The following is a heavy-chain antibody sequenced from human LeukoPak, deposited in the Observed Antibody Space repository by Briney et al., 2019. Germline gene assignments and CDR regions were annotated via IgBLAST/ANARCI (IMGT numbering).Heavy chain of an antibody. J-gene: IGHJ3*02. CDR1: GFSLNTSGMR. CDR3: ARMVESRSSYDAFDI. CDR2: IDWDDDK. Sequence: SGPTLVNPTQTLTLTCTFSGFSLNTSGMRVSWMRQPTGKALEWLARIDWDDDKFYSTSLKTRLTISKYTSKNQVVLTMTNMDPVDTATYYCARMVESRSSYDAFDIWGQGTMVTVSS. V-gene: IGHV2-70*04. D-gene: IGHD1-26*01.